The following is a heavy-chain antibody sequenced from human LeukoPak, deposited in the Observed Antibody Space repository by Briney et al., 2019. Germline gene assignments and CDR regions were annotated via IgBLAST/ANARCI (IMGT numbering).Heavy chain of an antibody. J-gene: IGHJ4*02. CDR1: GGPISSYY. D-gene: IGHD6-13*01. V-gene: IGHV4-59*08. CDR2: IYYSGST. Sequence: SETLSLTCTVSGGPISSYYWSWIRQPPGKGLEWIGYIYYSGSTNYNPSLKGRVTISVDTSKNQFSLKLSSVTAADTAVYYCARQGIAKPFDYWGQGTLVTVSS. CDR3: ARQGIAKPFDY.